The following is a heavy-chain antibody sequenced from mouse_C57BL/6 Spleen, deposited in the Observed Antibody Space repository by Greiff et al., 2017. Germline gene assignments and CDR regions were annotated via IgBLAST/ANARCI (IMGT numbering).Heavy chain of an antibody. Sequence: QVQLQQSGTELVKPGASVKLSCKASGYTFTSYWMHWVKQRPGQGLEWIGNINPSNGGTNYNEKFKSKATLSVDKSSSTAYMQLSSLTSEDSAVYYGARGRGYYDGFDYWGQGTTLTVSS. D-gene: IGHD1-1*01. CDR3: ARGRGYYDGFDY. CDR1: GYTFTSYW. J-gene: IGHJ2*01. V-gene: IGHV1-53*01. CDR2: INPSNGGT.